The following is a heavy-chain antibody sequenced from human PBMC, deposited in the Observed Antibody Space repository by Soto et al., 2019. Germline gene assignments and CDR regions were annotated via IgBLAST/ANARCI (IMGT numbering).Heavy chain of an antibody. J-gene: IGHJ6*02. Sequence: TSETLSLTCTVSGDSISSNNNYWSWIRQPPGEGLEWIGFISYSGTTSYSPSLKSRVAISLDTSNNQFSLQLSSVTAADTAVYYCARQGLSYYDSAGKYYYYHGMDVWGRGTTVTVSS. D-gene: IGHD3-22*01. CDR1: GDSISSNNNY. CDR3: ARQGLSYYDSAGKYYYYHGMDV. CDR2: ISYSGTT. V-gene: IGHV4-30-4*01.